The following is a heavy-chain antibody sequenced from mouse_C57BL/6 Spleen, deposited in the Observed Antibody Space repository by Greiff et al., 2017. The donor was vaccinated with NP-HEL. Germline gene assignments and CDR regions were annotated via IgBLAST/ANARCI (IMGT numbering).Heavy chain of an antibody. D-gene: IGHD1-1*01. CDR1: GYSITSGYY. Sequence: EVQLVESGPGLVKPSPSLSLTCSVTGYSITSGYYWNWIRQFPGNKLEWMGYISYDGSNNYNPSLKNRISITRDTSKNQIFLKLNSVTTEDTATYYCAITTVVANWYFDVWGTGTTVTVSS. CDR2: ISYDGSN. V-gene: IGHV3-6*01. J-gene: IGHJ1*03. CDR3: AITTVVANWYFDV.